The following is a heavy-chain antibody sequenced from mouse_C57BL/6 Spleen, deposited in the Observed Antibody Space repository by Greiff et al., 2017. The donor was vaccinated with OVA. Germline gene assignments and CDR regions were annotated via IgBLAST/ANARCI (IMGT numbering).Heavy chain of an antibody. CDR1: GYTFTEYT. Sequence: QVQLQQSGAELVKPGASVKLSCKASGYTFTEYTIHWVKQRSGQGLEWIGWFYPGRGSIKYNEKFKDKATLTADKSSSTVYMELSRLTSEDSAVYFCARHEEIDYCGSRSRAMDYWGQGTSVTVAA. CDR2: FYPGRGSI. D-gene: IGHD1-1*01. V-gene: IGHV1-62-2*01. CDR3: ARHEEIDYCGSRSRAMDY. J-gene: IGHJ4*01.